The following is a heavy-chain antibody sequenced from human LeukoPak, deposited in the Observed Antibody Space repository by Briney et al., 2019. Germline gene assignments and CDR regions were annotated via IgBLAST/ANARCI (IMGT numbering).Heavy chain of an antibody. CDR3: AKDIEYSSSPDY. CDR2: ISYDGSNK. Sequence: GGSLRLSCAASGFTFSTYGMHWVRQAPGKGLEWVAVISYDGSNKYYADSVKGRFTISRDNSKNTLYLQMNSLRAEDTAVYYCAKDIEYSSSPDYWGQGTLVTVSS. D-gene: IGHD6-6*01. V-gene: IGHV3-30*18. CDR1: GFTFSTYG. J-gene: IGHJ4*02.